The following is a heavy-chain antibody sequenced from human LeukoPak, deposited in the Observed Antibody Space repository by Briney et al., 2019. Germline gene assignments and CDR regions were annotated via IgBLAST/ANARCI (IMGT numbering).Heavy chain of an antibody. CDR1: GFTFSSYW. CDR2: INSDGSST. CDR3: AREVDDYYDSSGYYGL. D-gene: IGHD3-22*01. Sequence: GGSLRLSCAASGFTFSSYWMHWVRQAPGKGLVWVSRINSDGSSTSYADSVKGRFTISRDSAKNTLYLQMNSLRAEDTAVYYCAREVDDYYDSSGYYGLWGRGTLVTVSS. J-gene: IGHJ2*01. V-gene: IGHV3-74*01.